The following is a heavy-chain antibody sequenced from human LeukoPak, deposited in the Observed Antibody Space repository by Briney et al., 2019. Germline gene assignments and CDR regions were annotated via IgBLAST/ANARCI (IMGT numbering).Heavy chain of an antibody. D-gene: IGHD3-10*01. Sequence: NPSETLSLTCAVYGGSFSGYYWSWIRQPPGKGLEWTGEINHSGSTNYNPSLKSRVTISVDTSKNQFSLKLSSVTAADTAVYYCASYHYGSGRGVIDYWGQGTLVTVSS. CDR3: ASYHYGSGRGVIDY. CDR1: GGSFSGYY. CDR2: INHSGST. V-gene: IGHV4-34*01. J-gene: IGHJ4*02.